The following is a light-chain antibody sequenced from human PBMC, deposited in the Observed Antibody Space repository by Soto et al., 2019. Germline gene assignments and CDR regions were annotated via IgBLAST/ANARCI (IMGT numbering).Light chain of an antibody. CDR2: GNS. J-gene: IGLJ1*01. Sequence: SVLTQPPSVSGAPGQRVTISCTGSSSNIGAGYDVHWYQQLPGTAPKLLIYGNSNRPSGVPDRFSGSKSGTSASLAITGLQAEDEADYYCQSYDSSRGVFGTGTKLTVL. V-gene: IGLV1-40*01. CDR3: QSYDSSRGV. CDR1: SSNIGAGYD.